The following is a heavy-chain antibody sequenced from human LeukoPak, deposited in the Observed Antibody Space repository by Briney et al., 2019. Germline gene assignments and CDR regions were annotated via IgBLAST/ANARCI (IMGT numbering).Heavy chain of an antibody. V-gene: IGHV4-59*01. D-gene: IGHD5-12*01. CDR3: ARSEKVATATGWFDP. CDR2: IYNSGST. CDR1: GASISSYY. Sequence: SETLSLTCTVSGASISSYYWSWIRQSPGKGLEWIGYIYNSGSTNYNPSLKSRVNIAVDTSKNQFSLKLTSVTAADTAVYYCARSEKVATATGWFDPWGQGTLVTVSS. J-gene: IGHJ5*02.